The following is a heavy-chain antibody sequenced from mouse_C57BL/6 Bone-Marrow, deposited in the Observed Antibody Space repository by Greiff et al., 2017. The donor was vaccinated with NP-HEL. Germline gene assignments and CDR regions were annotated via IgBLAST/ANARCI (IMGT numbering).Heavy chain of an antibody. CDR1: GYTFTSYT. J-gene: IGHJ1*03. CDR3: ARYSYWYFDV. CDR2: INPSSGYT. V-gene: IGHV1-4*01. Sequence: QVQLKQSGAELARPGASVKMSCKASGYTFTSYTMHWVKQRPGQGLEWIGYINPSSGYTKYNQKFKDKATLTADKSSSTAYMQLSSLTSEDSAVYYCARYSYWYFDVWGTGTTVTVSS.